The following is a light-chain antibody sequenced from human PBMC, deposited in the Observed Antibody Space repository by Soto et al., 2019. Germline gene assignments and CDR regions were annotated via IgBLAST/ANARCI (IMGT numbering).Light chain of an antibody. CDR1: QGIRND. CDR3: LQDYNYPLT. Sequence: AIPMTQSPSSLSASVGDRVTITCRASQGIRNDLGWYQQKPGQAPKLLIYAASSLQSGVPSRFSGSGSGTDFTLTISSLQPEDFATYYCLQDYNYPLTFGGGTKVDIK. V-gene: IGKV1-6*01. CDR2: AAS. J-gene: IGKJ4*01.